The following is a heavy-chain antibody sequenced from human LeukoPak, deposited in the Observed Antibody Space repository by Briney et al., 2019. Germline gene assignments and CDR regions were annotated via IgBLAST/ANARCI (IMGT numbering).Heavy chain of an antibody. Sequence: SETLSLTCTVSGGSISSSRHYWGWIRQPPGKGLEWIGSIYYSGSTYYNPSLKSRVTIPVDTSKNHFSLKLTSVTAADTAVYYCARDPILTGKYGYWGQGTLVTVSS. J-gene: IGHJ4*02. CDR3: ARDPILTGKYGY. CDR1: GGSISSSRHY. V-gene: IGHV4-39*07. CDR2: IYYSGST. D-gene: IGHD3-9*01.